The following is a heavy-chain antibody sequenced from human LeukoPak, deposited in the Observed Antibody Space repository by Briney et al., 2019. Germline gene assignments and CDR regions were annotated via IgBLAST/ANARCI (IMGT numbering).Heavy chain of an antibody. CDR2: IYSGRST. V-gene: IGHV3-66*01. D-gene: IGHD6-6*01. J-gene: IGHJ4*02. Sequence: PGGSLRLSCAASGFTVSSNDMGWVRQAPGKGLEWVSLIYSGRSTYYADSVKGRFIISRDNSKNTLYLQMNSLRAEDTAVYYCARDPYSSSSFDYWGQGTLVTVSS. CDR3: ARDPYSSSSFDY. CDR1: GFTVSSND.